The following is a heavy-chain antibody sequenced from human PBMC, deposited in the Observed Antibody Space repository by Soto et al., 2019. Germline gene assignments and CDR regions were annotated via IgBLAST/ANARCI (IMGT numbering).Heavy chain of an antibody. J-gene: IGHJ6*02. CDR3: ARERKFDFWRKGLDV. D-gene: IGHD3-3*01. CDR2: MDPNSGST. Sequence: ASVKVSCKASGGTFSSYAINWVRQAPGQGLEWLGWMDPNSGSTGYAQNFQGRVTMTRNISINTAHMELSSLRSEDTAVYYCARERKFDFWRKGLDVWGQGTTVTVSS. V-gene: IGHV1-8*02. CDR1: GGTFSSYA.